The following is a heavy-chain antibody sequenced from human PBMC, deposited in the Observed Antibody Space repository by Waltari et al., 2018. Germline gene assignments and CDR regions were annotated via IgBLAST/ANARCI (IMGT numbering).Heavy chain of an antibody. J-gene: IGHJ4*02. CDR2: IRSKAYGGTT. V-gene: IGHV3-49*04. CDR1: GFTFGDYA. CDR3: TRVQSDYYDSSGYLFY. Sequence: EVQLVESGGGLVQPGRSLRLSCTASGFTFGDYAMSWVRPAPGKGLEWVGFIRSKAYGGTTEYAASVKGRFTISRDESKSIAYLQMNSLKTEDTAVYYCTRVQSDYYDSSGYLFYWGQGTLVTVSS. D-gene: IGHD3-22*01.